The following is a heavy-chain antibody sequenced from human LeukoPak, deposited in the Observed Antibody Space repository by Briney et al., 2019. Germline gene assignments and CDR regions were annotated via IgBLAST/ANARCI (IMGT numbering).Heavy chain of an antibody. V-gene: IGHV4-59*12. J-gene: IGHJ4*02. CDR3: ARRSMVRGVVFGN. CDR1: GGSISSYY. CDR2: IYYSGYT. D-gene: IGHD3-10*01. Sequence: PSETLSLTCTVSGGSISSYYWSWIRQPPGKGLEWIGYIYYSGYTNYNPSLKSRVTISVDTSKNQFSLKLNSVTAADTAVYYCARRSMVRGVVFGNWGQGALVTVSS.